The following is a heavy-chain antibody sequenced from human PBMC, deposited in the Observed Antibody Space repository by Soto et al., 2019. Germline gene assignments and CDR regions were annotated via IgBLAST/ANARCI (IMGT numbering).Heavy chain of an antibody. CDR3: ARDLGNYDFWSGYYPPDGMDV. CDR1: GGTFSSCA. J-gene: IGHJ6*02. V-gene: IGHV1-69*13. D-gene: IGHD3-3*01. CDR2: IIPIFGTA. Sequence: SVKVSCKASGGTFSSCAISWVRQAPGQGLEWMGGIIPIFGTANYAQKFQGRVTITADESTSTAYMELSSLRSEDTAVYYCARDLGNYDFWSGYYPPDGMDVWGQGTTVTASS.